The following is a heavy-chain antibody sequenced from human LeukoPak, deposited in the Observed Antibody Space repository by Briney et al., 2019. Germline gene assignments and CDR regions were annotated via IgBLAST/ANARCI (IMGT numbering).Heavy chain of an antibody. CDR1: GGSLSSYY. D-gene: IGHD4-17*01. CDR3: ARHNYDDYVFDI. Sequence: SETLSLTCTVSGGSLSSYYFSWIRQSPGKGLEWIAYINYSGSASYNPSLKSRVTMSVDTSKQFSLSLSSVAAADTAVYYCARHNYDDYVFDIWGQGTKVTVSS. J-gene: IGHJ3*02. CDR2: INYSGSA. V-gene: IGHV4-59*08.